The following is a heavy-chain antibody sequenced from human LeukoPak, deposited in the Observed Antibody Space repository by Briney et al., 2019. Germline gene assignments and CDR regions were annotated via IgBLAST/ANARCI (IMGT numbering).Heavy chain of an antibody. D-gene: IGHD1-1*01. CDR2: INPNSGAT. J-gene: IGHJ4*02. Sequence: ASVKVSCKASGYTFTGYYMHWVRQAPGQGLEWMGWINPNSGATKYAQKFQDRVTMTRDTSISTAYMELSRLRSDDTAVYYCARDRHWNQGNFDYWGQGTLVTVSS. CDR3: ARDRHWNQGNFDY. CDR1: GYTFTGYY. V-gene: IGHV1-2*02.